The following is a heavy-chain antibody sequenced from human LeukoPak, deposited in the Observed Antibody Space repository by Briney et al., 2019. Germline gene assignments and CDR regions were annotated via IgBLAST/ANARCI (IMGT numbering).Heavy chain of an antibody. V-gene: IGHV1-69*13. CDR3: ATNPYCKSSTCYAHYYYHSYMDV. J-gene: IGHJ6*03. CDR1: GGTFSDYS. D-gene: IGHD2/OR15-2a*01. Sequence: ASVKVSCKTSGGTFSDYSITWVRQAPGQGLEWMGGVIPTFGTANYAQKFQGRVIITADESTSTAYMELSSLRSEDTAVYCCATNPYCKSSTCYAHYYYHSYMDVWGKGTTVIVSS. CDR2: VIPTFGTA.